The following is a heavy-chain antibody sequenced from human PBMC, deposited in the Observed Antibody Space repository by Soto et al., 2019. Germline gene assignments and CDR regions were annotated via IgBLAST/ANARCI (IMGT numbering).Heavy chain of an antibody. CDR1: GDRVSSNSAT. D-gene: IGHD2-2*01. Sequence: PSQTLSLTCAISGDRVSSNSATWNWIRQSPSRGLEWLGRTYYRSKWYNDYAVSVKSRLTINPDTSKNQFSLQLNSVTPDDTAVYYCAREYGAAAKAHYYYGMDVWGQGTTVTV. CDR3: AREYGAAAKAHYYYGMDV. V-gene: IGHV6-1*01. J-gene: IGHJ6*02. CDR2: TYYRSKWYN.